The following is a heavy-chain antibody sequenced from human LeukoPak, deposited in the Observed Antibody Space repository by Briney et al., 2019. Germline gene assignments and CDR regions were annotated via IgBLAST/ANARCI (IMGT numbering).Heavy chain of an antibody. V-gene: IGHV3-21*01. CDR1: GFTVSSNY. D-gene: IGHD3-10*01. Sequence: GGSLRLSCAASGFTVSSNYMSWVRQAPGKGLEWVSSISSSSSYIYYADSVKGRFTISSDNAKNSLYLQMNSLRAEDTAVYYCARDLRDYYGSGPINWFDPWGQGTLVTVSS. CDR2: ISSSSSYI. J-gene: IGHJ5*02. CDR3: ARDLRDYYGSGPINWFDP.